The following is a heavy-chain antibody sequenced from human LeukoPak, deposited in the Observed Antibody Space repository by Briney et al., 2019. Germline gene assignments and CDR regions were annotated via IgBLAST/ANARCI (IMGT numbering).Heavy chain of an antibody. CDR2: IWSDGGNK. CDR1: EFTFSSYG. D-gene: IGHD3-22*01. V-gene: IGHV3-33*01. Sequence: GGSLRPSCAASEFTFSSYGMHWVRQAPGKGLEWVAVIWSDGGNKFYADPVKGRFTISRDNSKNTLYLQMNSLRAEDTAVYYCARGYYDSCAYLFDYWGQGTLVTVSS. J-gene: IGHJ4*02. CDR3: ARGYYDSCAYLFDY.